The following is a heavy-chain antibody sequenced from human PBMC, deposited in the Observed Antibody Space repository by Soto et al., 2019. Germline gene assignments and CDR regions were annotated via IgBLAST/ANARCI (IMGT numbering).Heavy chain of an antibody. CDR3: ARQDYYYYMDV. Sequence: SETLSLTCTVSGGSISSYYWSWIRQPPGKGLEWIGYIYYSGSTNYNPSLKSRVTISVDTSKNQFSLKLSSVTAADTAVYYCARQDYYYYMDVWGKGTTVTVSS. CDR2: IYYSGST. V-gene: IGHV4-59*08. J-gene: IGHJ6*03. CDR1: GGSISSYY.